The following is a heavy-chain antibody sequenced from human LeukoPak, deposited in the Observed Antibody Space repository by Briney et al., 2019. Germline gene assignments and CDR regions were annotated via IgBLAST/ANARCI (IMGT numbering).Heavy chain of an antibody. V-gene: IGHV3-53*01. D-gene: IGHD2-2*01. CDR2: IYSGGST. Sequence: PGGSLRLSCAASGFTVSNNYMSWVRQAPGKGLEWVSVIYSGGSTYYADSVKGRFTISRDNSKNTLFLQMTSLRADDTAVYYCAKEGVGCSSTSCWNNFDHWGQGTLVTVSS. CDR3: AKEGVGCSSTSCWNNFDH. CDR1: GFTVSNNY. J-gene: IGHJ4*02.